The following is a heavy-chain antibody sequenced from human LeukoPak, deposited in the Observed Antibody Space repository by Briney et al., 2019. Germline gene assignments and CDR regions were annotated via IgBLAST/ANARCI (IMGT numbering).Heavy chain of an antibody. CDR3: AKDSSWGSGWLGWFDP. Sequence: PGGSLRLSCAASGFTFDDYAMHWVRQAPGKGLEWVSGISRNSGSIGYADSVKGRFTISRDNAKNSLYLQMNSLRAEDTALYYCAKDSSWGSGWLGWFDPWGQGTLVTVSS. CDR1: GFTFDDYA. CDR2: ISRNSGSI. D-gene: IGHD6-19*01. V-gene: IGHV3-9*01. J-gene: IGHJ5*02.